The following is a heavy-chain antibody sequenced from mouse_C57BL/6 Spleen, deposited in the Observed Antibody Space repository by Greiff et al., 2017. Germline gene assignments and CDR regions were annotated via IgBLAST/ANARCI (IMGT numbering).Heavy chain of an antibody. J-gene: IGHJ2*01. Sequence: DVHLVESGGGLVQPKGSLTLSCAASGFSFNTYAMNWVRPAPGKGLEWVARIRSKRNNYATYYADSVKDRFTISRDDSESMSYLQMNNLKTEDTAMYYCVIRGFDYWGQGTTLTVAS. CDR2: IRSKRNNYAT. CDR1: GFSFNTYA. CDR3: VIRGFDY. V-gene: IGHV10-1*01.